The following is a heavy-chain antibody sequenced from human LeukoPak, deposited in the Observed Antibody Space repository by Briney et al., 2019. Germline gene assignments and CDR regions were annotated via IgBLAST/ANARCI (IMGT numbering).Heavy chain of an antibody. CDR2: ISYDGSSK. V-gene: IGHV3-30*18. D-gene: IGHD5-12*01. J-gene: IGHJ4*02. CDR3: AKDYEDFDY. Sequence: PGGSLRLSCAASGFTFCSYGMHWVRQAPGKGLEWVAVISYDGSSKYYADSVKGRFTISRDNSKNTLYLQMNSLRAEDTAVYYCAKDYEDFDYWGQGTLVTVSS. CDR1: GFTFCSYG.